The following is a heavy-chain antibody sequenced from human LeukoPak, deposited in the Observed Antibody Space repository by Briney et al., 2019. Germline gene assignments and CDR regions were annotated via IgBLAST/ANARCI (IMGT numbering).Heavy chain of an antibody. CDR1: GGSISSSSYY. D-gene: IGHD1-20*01. Sequence: SETLSLTCTVSGGSISSSSYYWGWIRQPPGKGLEWIGSIYYSGSTYYNPSLKSRVTISVDTSKNQFSLKLSSVTAADTAVYYCARVGNWNDDYWGQGTLVTVSS. V-gene: IGHV4-39*01. J-gene: IGHJ4*02. CDR3: ARVGNWNDDY. CDR2: IYYSGST.